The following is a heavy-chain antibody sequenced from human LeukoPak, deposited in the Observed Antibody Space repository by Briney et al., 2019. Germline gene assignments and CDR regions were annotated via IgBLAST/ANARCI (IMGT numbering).Heavy chain of an antibody. J-gene: IGHJ2*01. Sequence: SETLSLTCAVYGGSFSGYYWSWIRQPPGKGLEWIGEINHSGSTNYNPSLKSRVTISVDTSKNQFSLKLSSVTAADTAVYYCARGVSIAAAVTDLWGRGTLVTVSS. CDR3: ARGVSIAAAVTDL. CDR1: GGSFSGYY. V-gene: IGHV4-34*01. D-gene: IGHD6-13*01. CDR2: INHSGST.